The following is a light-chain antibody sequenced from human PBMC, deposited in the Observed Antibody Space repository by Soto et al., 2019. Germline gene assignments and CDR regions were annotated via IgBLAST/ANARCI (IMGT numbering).Light chain of an antibody. CDR1: SSNIGTKT. CDR3: AAWDDSLDGSVV. V-gene: IGLV1-44*01. CDR2: SNN. Sequence: QPVLTQPPSASGTPGQRVTISCSGSSSNIGTKTVNWYQQLPGTAPKLLIFSNNQRPSGVPDRFSGSKSGTSASLAISGLQSEDEADYYCAAWDDSLDGSVVFGGGTKVTVL. J-gene: IGLJ2*01.